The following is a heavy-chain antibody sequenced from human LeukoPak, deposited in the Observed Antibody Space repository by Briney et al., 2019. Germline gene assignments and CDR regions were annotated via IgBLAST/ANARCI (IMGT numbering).Heavy chain of an antibody. CDR1: GGTFSSYA. J-gene: IGHJ3*02. CDR3: AREGSRGFDAFDI. V-gene: IGHV1-69*05. CDR2: IIPISGTA. Sequence: GASVKVSCKASGGTFSSYAISWVRQAPGQGLEWMGGIIPISGTANYAQKFQGRVTITTDESTSTAYMELSSLRSEDTAVYYCAREGSRGFDAFDIWGQGTMVTVSS.